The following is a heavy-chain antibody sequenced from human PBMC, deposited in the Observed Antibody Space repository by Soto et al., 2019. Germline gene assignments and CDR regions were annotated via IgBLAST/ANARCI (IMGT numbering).Heavy chain of an antibody. CDR2: ISDDGART. V-gene: IGHV3-74*01. D-gene: IGHD1-1*01. J-gene: IGHJ2*01. CDR1: GFVFEVYW. Sequence: GGSLRLSCVASGFVFEVYWMHWVRQVPGKGLEWVSRISDDGARTDYADSVRGRFTISRDNANNALYLQMNALRGEDTAVYLCTRGPRPRSFGTGDAWGRGSRVTV. CDR3: TRGPRPRSFGTGDA.